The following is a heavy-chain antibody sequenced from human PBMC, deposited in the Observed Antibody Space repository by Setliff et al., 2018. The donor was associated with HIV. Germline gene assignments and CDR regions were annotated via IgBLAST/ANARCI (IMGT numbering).Heavy chain of an antibody. CDR1: GYSFTTYA. Sequence: ASVKVSCKASGYSFTTYAISWVRQAPGQGLEWMGWISAYNGNTLYAQKFQGRVTMTTDTSTSTAYMDLRSLRSDDTAVYYCASPRSLLVWYDAFDIW. D-gene: IGHD3-16*01. CDR2: ISAYNGNT. J-gene: IGHJ3*02. CDR3: ASPRSLLVWYDAFDI. V-gene: IGHV1-18*01.